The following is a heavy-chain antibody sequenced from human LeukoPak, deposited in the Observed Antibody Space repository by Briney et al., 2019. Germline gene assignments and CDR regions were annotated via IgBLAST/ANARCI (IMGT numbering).Heavy chain of an antibody. V-gene: IGHV3-23*01. CDR2: ISGGGGATT. D-gene: IGHD3-10*01. J-gene: IGHJ4*02. CDR1: GFTFSSYA. CDR3: ATRGHPKAFDY. Sequence: GGSLRLSCPASGFTFSSYAMSWVRQAPGKGLEWVSAISGGGGATTYYADSVKGRFTLSRDNSKNTLYLQMNSLRAEDTAVYYCATRGHPKAFDYWGQGTLVTVSS.